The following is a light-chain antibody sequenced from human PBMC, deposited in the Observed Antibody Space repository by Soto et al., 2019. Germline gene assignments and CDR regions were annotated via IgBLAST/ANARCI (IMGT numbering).Light chain of an antibody. Sequence: EVVMRQSPATLSVSPGETATLSCRASQSVSNKLAWYQQRPGQAPRLLIYAADTRATGNPDRFSGSGSGREFTLTISSLQSEDFAVYYCQQYNNWPPWTFGQGTKVEVK. CDR2: AAD. CDR3: QQYNNWPPWT. V-gene: IGKV3-15*01. CDR1: QSVSNK. J-gene: IGKJ1*01.